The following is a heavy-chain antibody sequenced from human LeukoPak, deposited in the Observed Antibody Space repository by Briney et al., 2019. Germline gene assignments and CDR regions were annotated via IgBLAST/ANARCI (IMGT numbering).Heavy chain of an antibody. CDR2: IIPIFGTA. V-gene: IGHV1-69*13. D-gene: IGHD1-26*01. CDR3: ARKGGATNWFDP. CDR1: GGTFSSYA. J-gene: IGHJ5*02. Sequence: ASVKVSCKASGGTFSSYAISWVRQAPGQGLEWMGGIIPIFGTANYAQKFQGRVTITADESTSTAYMELSSLRSEDTAVYYCARKGGATNWFDPWGQGTLVTVSS.